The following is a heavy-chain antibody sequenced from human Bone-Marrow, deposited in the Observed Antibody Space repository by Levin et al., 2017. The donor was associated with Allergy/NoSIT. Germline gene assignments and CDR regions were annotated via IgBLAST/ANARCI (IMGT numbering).Heavy chain of an antibody. CDR3: ARVRQPYGTGTYAFDY. D-gene: IGHD3-16*01. Sequence: EASVKVSCKTSGYTFTDYYLHWVRQAPGQGLEWMGRINPSSGGANYARQFQGRVTMTRDASIETAYMDLARLTSGDTAVYYCARVRQPYGTGTYAFDYWGQGTLVTVSS. J-gene: IGHJ4*02. CDR2: INPSSGGA. V-gene: IGHV1-2*06. CDR1: GYTFTDYY.